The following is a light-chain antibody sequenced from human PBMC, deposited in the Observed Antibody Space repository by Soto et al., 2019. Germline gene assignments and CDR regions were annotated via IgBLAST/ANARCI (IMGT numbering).Light chain of an antibody. CDR1: SSDVGGYNY. Sequence: QSALTQPRSVSGSPGQSVTISCTGTSSDVGGYNYVSWYQQHPGKAPKLMIYDVSKRPSGVPDRFSGSKSGNTASLTISGLQAEDEADHYCCSYAGSYTWEFGGGTKVTVL. V-gene: IGLV2-11*01. CDR3: CSYAGSYTWE. CDR2: DVS. J-gene: IGLJ2*01.